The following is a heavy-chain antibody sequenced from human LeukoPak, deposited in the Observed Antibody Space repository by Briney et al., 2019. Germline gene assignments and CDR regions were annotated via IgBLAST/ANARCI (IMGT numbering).Heavy chain of an antibody. J-gene: IGHJ4*02. D-gene: IGHD3-22*01. CDR3: ARESGTSSGYYSAVDY. CDR2: IYHSGST. CDR1: GYSISSGYY. V-gene: IGHV4-38-2*02. Sequence: NPSETLSLTCAVSGYSISSGYYWGWIRQPPGKGLEWIGSIYHSGSTYYNPSLKSRVTISVDTSKNQFSLKLSSVTAADTAVYYCARESGTSSGYYSAVDYWGQGTLVTVSS.